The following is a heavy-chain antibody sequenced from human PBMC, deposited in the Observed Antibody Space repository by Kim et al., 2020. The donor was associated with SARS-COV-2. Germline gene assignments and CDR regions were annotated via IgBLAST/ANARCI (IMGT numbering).Heavy chain of an antibody. CDR3: ARGLGGSYYLDY. J-gene: IGHJ4*02. D-gene: IGHD1-26*01. Sequence: NLTPSLKSRVTISVDTSKNQFSLKLSSVTAADTAVYYCARGLGGSYYLDYWGQGTLVTVSS. V-gene: IGHV4-34*01.